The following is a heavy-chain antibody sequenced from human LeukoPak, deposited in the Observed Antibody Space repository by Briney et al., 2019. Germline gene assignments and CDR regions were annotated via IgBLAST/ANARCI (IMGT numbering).Heavy chain of an antibody. D-gene: IGHD5-24*01. Sequence: SETLSLTCTVSGGSINSHSYYWGWIRQPPGKGLEWIGSVYYDGTSYSNPSLKSRVGVFVDTSRDQFSLDLDFVTAADTALYYCVRHVSTNTGYFDSCGQGTLVTVSS. J-gene: IGHJ4*02. V-gene: IGHV4-39*01. CDR1: GGSINSHSYY. CDR2: VYYDGTS. CDR3: VRHVSTNTGYFDS.